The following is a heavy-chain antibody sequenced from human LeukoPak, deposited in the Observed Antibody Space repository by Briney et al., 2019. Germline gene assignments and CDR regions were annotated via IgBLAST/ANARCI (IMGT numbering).Heavy chain of an antibody. J-gene: IGHJ4*02. CDR1: GYTFTSYY. CDR3: ARDLGVTGSDY. Sequence: GASVKVSCKASGYTFTSYYMHWVRQAPGQGLQWMGIINPSGGTTTYAQKFQGRVTMTRDTSTSTVYMELTSLRSEDTAVYYCARDLGVTGSDYWGQGTPVTVSS. D-gene: IGHD3-9*01. V-gene: IGHV1-46*01. CDR2: INPSGGTT.